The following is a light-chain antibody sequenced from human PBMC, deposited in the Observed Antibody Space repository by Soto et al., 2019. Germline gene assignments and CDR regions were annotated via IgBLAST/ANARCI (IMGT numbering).Light chain of an antibody. J-gene: IGKJ4*01. CDR1: QSVSSY. CDR3: QQRSNWPPL. Sequence: EIVLTQSPATLSLSPGERATLSCRASQSVSSYLAWYQQKPGKAPRLLIYDASNRATGIPARFSGSGSGTDFTLTISSLEPEDFAVYYCQQRSNWPPLFGGGTKVEIK. V-gene: IGKV3-11*01. CDR2: DAS.